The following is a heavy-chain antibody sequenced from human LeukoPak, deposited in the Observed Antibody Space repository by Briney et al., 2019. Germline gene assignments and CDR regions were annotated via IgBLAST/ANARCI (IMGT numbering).Heavy chain of an antibody. J-gene: IGHJ4*02. D-gene: IGHD3-9*01. Sequence: GGSLILSCAASGFSVSSYAMSWVRQAPGKGLEWVSGTSGSGISTHYADSVKGRITISRDKSKNTLYLQMNSLRVEDTAVYYCARAQYSDILTGPSDYWGQGTLVTVSS. V-gene: IGHV3-23*01. CDR1: GFSVSSYA. CDR3: ARAQYSDILTGPSDY. CDR2: TSGSGIST.